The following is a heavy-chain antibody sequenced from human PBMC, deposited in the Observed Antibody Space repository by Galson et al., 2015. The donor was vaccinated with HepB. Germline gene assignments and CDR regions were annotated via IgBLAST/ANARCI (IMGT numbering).Heavy chain of an antibody. J-gene: IGHJ6*02. D-gene: IGHD6-6*01. CDR1: GFTLTNYG. Sequence: SLRPSCAASGFTLTNYGMGWVRQAPGKGLEWVSSISISGTVTYNTDSVRGRFTISRDTSTNTLYLQLNSLRAEDTAVYYCARFGGARPNYYYTLDVGGQGTTVTVSS. CDR2: ISISGTVT. V-gene: IGHV3-23*01. CDR3: ARFGGARPNYYYTLDV.